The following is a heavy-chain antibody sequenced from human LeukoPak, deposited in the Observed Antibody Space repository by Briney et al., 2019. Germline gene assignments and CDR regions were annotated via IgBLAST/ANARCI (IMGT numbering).Heavy chain of an antibody. Sequence: GGSLRLSCAASGLTFSSYWMSWVRQAPGKGLEWVANIKQDGSERNYVESVKGRFTISRDNAKNSLYLQMNSLRAEDTAVYYCARAALTNYYGSSAYGWGQGTLVTVSS. CDR1: GLTFSSYW. V-gene: IGHV3-7*02. CDR2: IKQDGSER. CDR3: ARAALTNYYGSSAYG. D-gene: IGHD3-22*01. J-gene: IGHJ4*02.